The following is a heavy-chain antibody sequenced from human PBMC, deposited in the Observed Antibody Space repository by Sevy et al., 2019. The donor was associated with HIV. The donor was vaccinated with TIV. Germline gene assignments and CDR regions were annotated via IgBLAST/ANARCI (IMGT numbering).Heavy chain of an antibody. D-gene: IGHD3-3*01. CDR1: GYTFTGYY. CDR3: ARDHLPFGVVRRASYYYYGMDV. V-gene: IGHV1-2*06. J-gene: IGHJ6*02. CDR2: INPNSGGT. Sequence: ATVKVSCKASGYTFTGYYMHWVGQAPGQGLEWMGRINPNSGGTNYTQKFQGRVTMTRETSTSTAYRELSRLRSDDTAVYYCARDHLPFGVVRRASYYYYGMDVWGQGTMVTVSS.